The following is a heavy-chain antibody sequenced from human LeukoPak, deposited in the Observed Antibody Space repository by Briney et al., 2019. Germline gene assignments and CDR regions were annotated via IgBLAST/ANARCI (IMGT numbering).Heavy chain of an antibody. D-gene: IGHD5-24*01. V-gene: IGHV1-69*04. Sequence: SVKVSCKASGGTFSSYAISWVRQAPGQGLEWMGRIIPILGIANYAQKFQGRVTITADKSTSTAYMELSSLRSEDTAVYYCARDSRRDGYTITSDYWGQGTLVTVSS. CDR2: IIPILGIA. J-gene: IGHJ4*02. CDR1: GGTFSSYA. CDR3: ARDSRRDGYTITSDY.